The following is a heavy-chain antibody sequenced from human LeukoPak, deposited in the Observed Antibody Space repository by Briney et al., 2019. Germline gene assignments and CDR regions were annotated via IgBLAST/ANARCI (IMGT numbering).Heavy chain of an antibody. Sequence: ASVKVSCKVSGYSFTSNYIHWVRQAPGQGLEWMGMIYPRDGSTSYAQRFQDRVTVTRDTSTSTAYMELSRLRSDDTAVYYCARDRYGEEGFDPWGQGTLVTVSS. CDR1: GYSFTSNY. CDR3: ARDRYGEEGFDP. CDR2: IYPRDGST. J-gene: IGHJ5*02. V-gene: IGHV1-46*01. D-gene: IGHD4-17*01.